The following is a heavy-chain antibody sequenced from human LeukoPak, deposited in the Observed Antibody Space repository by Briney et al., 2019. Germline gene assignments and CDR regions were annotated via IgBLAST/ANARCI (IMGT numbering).Heavy chain of an antibody. CDR1: GGSISTYY. D-gene: IGHD3-10*01. V-gene: IGHV4-59*01. CDR3: ARDSITMVRGVQTFYYYYGMDV. J-gene: IGHJ6*04. CDR2: IYYSGST. Sequence: SETLSLTCTVSGGSISTYYWSWIRQPPGKGLEWIGYIYYSGSTNYNPSHKSRVTISVDTSKNQFSLKLSSVTAADTAVYYCARDSITMVRGVQTFYYYYGMDVWGKGTTVTVSS.